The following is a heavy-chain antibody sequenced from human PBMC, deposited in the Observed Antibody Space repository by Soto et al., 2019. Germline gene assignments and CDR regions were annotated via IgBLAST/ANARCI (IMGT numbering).Heavy chain of an antibody. Sequence: QPGGSLRLSCAASGFTFSSYWMSWVRQAPGKGLEWVANIKQDGSEKYYVDSVKGRFTISRDNAKNSLYLQMNSLRAEDTAVYYCARGACSGGSCYLYFFDYWGQRTLVTVSS. V-gene: IGHV3-7*01. CDR2: IKQDGSEK. D-gene: IGHD2-15*01. CDR1: GFTFSSYW. CDR3: ARGACSGGSCYLYFFDY. J-gene: IGHJ4*02.